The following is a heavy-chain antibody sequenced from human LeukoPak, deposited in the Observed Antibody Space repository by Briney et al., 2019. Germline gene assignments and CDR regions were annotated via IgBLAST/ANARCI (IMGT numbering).Heavy chain of an antibody. D-gene: IGHD4-11*01. CDR1: GFTFRNYV. V-gene: IGHV3-30-3*01. CDR3: ARSVPDYTRFDY. Sequence: GGSLRLSCAASGFTFRNYVIHWVRQAPGKGLEWVAVTSSDLNVKLYADSVKGRFTISRDNSRSTLYLQMNSLRAEDTALYYCARSVPDYTRFDYWGQGALVTVSS. CDR2: TSSDLNVK. J-gene: IGHJ4*02.